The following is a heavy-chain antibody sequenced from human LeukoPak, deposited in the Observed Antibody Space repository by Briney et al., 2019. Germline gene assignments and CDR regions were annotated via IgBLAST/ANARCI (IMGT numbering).Heavy chain of an antibody. CDR3: ARVGQWRHFDY. Sequence: SETLSLTCTVSGGSISSYYWSWIRQPPGKGLEWIGYIYYSGSTNYNPSLKSRVTISVDTSKNQFSLKLSSATAADTAVYYCARVGQWRHFDYWGQGTLVTVSS. J-gene: IGHJ4*02. D-gene: IGHD6-19*01. V-gene: IGHV4-59*01. CDR2: IYYSGST. CDR1: GGSISSYY.